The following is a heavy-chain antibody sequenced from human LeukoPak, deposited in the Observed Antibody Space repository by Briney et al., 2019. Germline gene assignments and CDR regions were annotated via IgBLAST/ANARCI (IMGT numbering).Heavy chain of an antibody. CDR3: ARPTDGDSTRYGMDV. V-gene: IGHV3-53*01. J-gene: IGHJ6*02. Sequence: GGSLRLSCAASGFVVGGNYMSWVRQAPGKGLEWVSVIYSGGSTYYADSVKGRFSTSRDSSTSTLFLQMDSLRVEDTAMYYCARPTDGDSTRYGMDVWGQGATVIVSS. CDR2: IYSGGST. D-gene: IGHD2-21*02. CDR1: GFVVGGNY.